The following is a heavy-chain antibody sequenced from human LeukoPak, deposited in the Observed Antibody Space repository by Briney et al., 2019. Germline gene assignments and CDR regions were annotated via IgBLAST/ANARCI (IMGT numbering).Heavy chain of an antibody. CDR1: GFTFSSYG. D-gene: IGHD1/OR15-1a*01. CDR2: ISYDGTNK. J-gene: IGHJ3*02. V-gene: IGHV3-30*03. Sequence: GGSLRLSCAASGFTFSSYGIHWVRQAPGKGLEWVAVISYDGTNKYYADSVKGRITISRDNSENTLYLQMSSLRAEDTAVYYCARDMNNRGAFDIWGQGTMVTVSS. CDR3: ARDMNNRGAFDI.